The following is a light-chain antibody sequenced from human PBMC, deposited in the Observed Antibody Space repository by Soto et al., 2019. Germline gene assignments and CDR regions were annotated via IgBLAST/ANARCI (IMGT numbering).Light chain of an antibody. CDR2: GAS. CDR1: QSVSSN. J-gene: IGKJ1*01. V-gene: IGKV3-15*01. CDR3: QKYNNWPPET. Sequence: EIVMTQSPATLSVSPGERATISCRASQSVSSNLAWYQQKPGQAPRLLIYGASTRATGIPARFSGSGSGTEFKLTISSLQSEDFAVYYCQKYNNWPPETFGQGTKVEIK.